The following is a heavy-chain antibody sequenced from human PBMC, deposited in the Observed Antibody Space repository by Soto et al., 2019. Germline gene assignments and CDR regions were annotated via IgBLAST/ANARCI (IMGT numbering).Heavy chain of an antibody. CDR1: GGSISSGGYY. CDR3: ARGSSIAGLYYGMDV. D-gene: IGHD6-6*01. Sequence: QVQLQESGPGLVKPSQTLSLTCTVSGGSISSGGYYWTWIRQHPGKGLEWIGYNYYSGITYYNPSLTSRLTISLDPCKNQFSLRRDSVTAADTALDYCARGSSIAGLYYGMDVWGQGTTVTVSS. CDR2: NYYSGIT. J-gene: IGHJ6*02. V-gene: IGHV4-31*03.